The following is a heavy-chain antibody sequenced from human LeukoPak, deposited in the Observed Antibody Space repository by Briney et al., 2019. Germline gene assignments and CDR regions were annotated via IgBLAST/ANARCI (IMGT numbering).Heavy chain of an antibody. D-gene: IGHD3-10*01. V-gene: IGHV4-59*01. J-gene: IGHJ5*02. CDR1: SGSISSYY. CDR2: IYYSGST. CDR3: ARGPPGGQFDP. Sequence: SETLSLTCTVSSGSISSYYWSWFRQPPGKGLEWIGYIYYSGSTNYNPSLKSRVTISVDASKNQFSLKLTSVTAADTAVYYCARGPPGGQFDPWGQGTLVTVSS.